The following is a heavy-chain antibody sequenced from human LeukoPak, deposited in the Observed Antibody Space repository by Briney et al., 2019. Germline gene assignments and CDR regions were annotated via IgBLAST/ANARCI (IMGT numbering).Heavy chain of an antibody. CDR3: ASCNWNDRAFDI. CDR1: GLTFSGYW. D-gene: IGHD1-20*01. J-gene: IGHJ3*02. CDR2: INPGGSER. V-gene: IGHV3-7*01. Sequence: GGSLRLSCAASGLTFSGYWMSWVRQAPGKGLEWVANINPGGSERYYVDTVKGRFTVSRDNAKNSLYLQMNSLRAGDTAIYYCASCNWNDRAFDIWGQGTMVTVSS.